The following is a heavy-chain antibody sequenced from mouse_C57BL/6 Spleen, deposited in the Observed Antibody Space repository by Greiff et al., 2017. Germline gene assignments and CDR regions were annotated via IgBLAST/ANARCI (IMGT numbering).Heavy chain of an antibody. Sequence: EVKLMESGPGLVKPSQSLSLTCSVTGYSITSGYYWNWIRQFPGNKLEWMGYISYDGSNNYNPSLKNRISLTRDPSKNQFFLKLNSVTTEDTATYYCARETGKRAMDDWGQGTSVTVSS. CDR3: ARETGKRAMDD. J-gene: IGHJ4*01. D-gene: IGHD1-1*01. CDR1: GYSITSGYY. CDR2: ISYDGSN. V-gene: IGHV3-6*01.